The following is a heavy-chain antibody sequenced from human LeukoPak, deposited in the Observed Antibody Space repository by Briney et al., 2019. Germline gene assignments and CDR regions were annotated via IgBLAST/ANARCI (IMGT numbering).Heavy chain of an antibody. V-gene: IGHV3-21*01. Sequence: GGSLRLSCAASGFTFSDYTMNWVRQAPGKGLEWVSSISSSSSYIYYADSVKGRFTISRDNAKNSPYLQMNSLRAEDTAVYHCARDRLLEDRDFDYYYYMDFWGRGTTVTVSS. CDR3: ARDRLLEDRDFDYYYYMDF. D-gene: IGHD2-21*01. J-gene: IGHJ6*03. CDR1: GFTFSDYT. CDR2: ISSSSSYI.